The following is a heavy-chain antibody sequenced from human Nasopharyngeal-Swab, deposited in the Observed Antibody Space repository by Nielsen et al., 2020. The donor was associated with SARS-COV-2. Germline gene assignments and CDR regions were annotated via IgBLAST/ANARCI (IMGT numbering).Heavy chain of an antibody. V-gene: IGHV3-33*01. CDR3: AREAGYCSGGSCYSGPFDY. J-gene: IGHJ4*02. D-gene: IGHD2-15*01. Sequence: WIRRPPGKGLAWVSVIWDDGSNKYYADSVKGRFTISRDNSKNTLYLQMISLRAEDTAVYYCAREAGYCSGGSCYSGPFDYWGQGTLVTVSS. CDR2: IWDDGSNK.